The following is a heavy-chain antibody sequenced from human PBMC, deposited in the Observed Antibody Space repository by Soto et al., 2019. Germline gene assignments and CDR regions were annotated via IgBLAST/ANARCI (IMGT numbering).Heavy chain of an antibody. D-gene: IGHD3-3*01. V-gene: IGHV3-9*01. Sequence: PGGSLRLSCAASGFTFDDYAMHWVRQAPGKGLEWVSGISWNSGSIGYADSVKGRFTISRDNAKNSLYLQMNSLRAEDTALYYCAKVAYYDFWSGYYDYWGQGTLVTSPQ. CDR1: GFTFDDYA. CDR3: AKVAYYDFWSGYYDY. CDR2: ISWNSGSI. J-gene: IGHJ4*02.